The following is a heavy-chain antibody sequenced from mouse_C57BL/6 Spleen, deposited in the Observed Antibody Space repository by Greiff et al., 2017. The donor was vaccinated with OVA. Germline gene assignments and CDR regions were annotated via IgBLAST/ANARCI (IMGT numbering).Heavy chain of an antibody. CDR3: ARGSSGSGGMGV. CDR1: GYAFSSSW. V-gene: IGHV1-82*01. J-gene: IGHJ1*03. Sequence: VQLQQSGPELVKPGASVKISCKASGYAFSSSWMNWVKQRPGKGLEWIGRIYPGDGDTNYNGKFKGKATLTADKSSSTAYMQLSSLTSEDSAVYFCARGSSGSGGMGVWGTGTTVTVSS. CDR2: IYPGDGDT. D-gene: IGHD3-2*02.